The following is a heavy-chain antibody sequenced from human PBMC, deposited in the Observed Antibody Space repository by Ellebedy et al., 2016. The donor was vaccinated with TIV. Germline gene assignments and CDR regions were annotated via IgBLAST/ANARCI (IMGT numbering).Heavy chain of an antibody. CDR1: GFTFSNYW. D-gene: IGHD6-19*01. CDR3: ARDQWLGRAYYFDS. CDR2: IKQDGSEK. V-gene: IGHV3-7*01. Sequence: GESLKISCAASGFTFSNYWMSWVCQAPGKGLEWVANIKQDGSEKYYVDSVKGRFSISRDNAKNSLYVQMNSLRDEDTAVYYCARDQWLGRAYYFDSWGQGTLVTVSS. J-gene: IGHJ4*02.